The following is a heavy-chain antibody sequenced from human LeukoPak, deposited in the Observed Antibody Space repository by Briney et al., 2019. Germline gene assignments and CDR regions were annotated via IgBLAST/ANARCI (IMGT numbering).Heavy chain of an antibody. CDR3: ASLTVVAALNWFDP. CDR1: GYTFTSYY. J-gene: IGHJ5*02. Sequence: ASVKVSCKASGYTFTSYYMHWVRQAPGQGLEWIGWINPNSGGTNYAQKFQGRVTMTRDTSISTAYMELSRLRSDDTAVYYCASLTVVAALNWFDPWGQGTLVTVSS. CDR2: INPNSGGT. D-gene: IGHD2-15*01. V-gene: IGHV1-2*02.